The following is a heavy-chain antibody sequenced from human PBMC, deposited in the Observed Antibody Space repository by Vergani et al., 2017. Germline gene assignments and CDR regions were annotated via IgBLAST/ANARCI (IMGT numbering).Heavy chain of an antibody. V-gene: IGHV4-59*01. CDR2: IYYSGST. CDR3: VRSLTXFDY. J-gene: IGHJ4*02. CDR1: GCSISSYY. Sequence: QVQLQESGPGLVKPSETLSLTCTVSGCSISSYYWSWIRQPPGKGLEWIGYIYYSGSTNYNPSLKSRVTISVDTSKNQFSLKLSSVTAADTAVYYCVRSLTXFDYWGQGTLVTVSS.